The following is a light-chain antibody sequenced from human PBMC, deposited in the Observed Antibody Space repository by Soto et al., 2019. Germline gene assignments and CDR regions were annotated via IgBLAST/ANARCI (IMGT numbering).Light chain of an antibody. V-gene: IGLV1-44*01. CDR2: SNN. J-gene: IGLJ3*02. Sequence: QSVLTQPPSASGTPGQRVTISCSGSSSNIGSNTVNWYQQLPGTAPKLLIYSNNQPPSGVPGLFSGSKSVTSASLAISGLHAADEADYNCAACDDSLNWVFGGGTKLTVL. CDR1: SSNIGSNT. CDR3: AACDDSLNWV.